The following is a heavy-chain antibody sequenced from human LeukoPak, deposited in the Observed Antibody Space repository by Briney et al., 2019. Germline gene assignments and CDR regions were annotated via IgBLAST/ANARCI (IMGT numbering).Heavy chain of an antibody. J-gene: IGHJ4*02. CDR3: VKDYWVVTGSPRPQPFDY. D-gene: IGHD2-21*02. CDR1: GFTFSSYG. V-gene: IGHV3-30*02. CDR2: IRYDGSIK. Sequence: GGSLRLSCAASGFTFSSYGMHWVRQAPGKGLEWVAFIRYDGSIKYYADSVKGRFTISRDNSKNTLYLQMNSLRVEDTAVYYCVKDYWVVTGSPRPQPFDYWGQGTLVTVSS.